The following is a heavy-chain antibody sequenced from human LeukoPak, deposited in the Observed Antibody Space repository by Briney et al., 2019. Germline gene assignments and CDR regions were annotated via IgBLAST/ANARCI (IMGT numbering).Heavy chain of an antibody. V-gene: IGHV1-18*01. J-gene: IGHJ4*02. CDR3: ARDRGGVVVTARSALYFDY. CDR2: ISAYNGNT. Sequence: GASVKVSCKASGYTFTSYGISWVRQAPGQGLEWMGWISAYNGNTNYAQKLQGRVTMTTDTSTSTAYMELRSLRSDDTAVYYCARDRGGVVVTARSALYFDYWGQGTLVTVSS. CDR1: GYTFTSYG. D-gene: IGHD2-21*02.